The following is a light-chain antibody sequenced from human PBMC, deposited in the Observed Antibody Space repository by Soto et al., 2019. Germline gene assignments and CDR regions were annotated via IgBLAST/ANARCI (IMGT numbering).Light chain of an antibody. Sequence: DIPMTQSPATLSASVGDRVTITCRASQSISSWLAWYQQKPGKAPKLLIYDASSLESGVPSRFSGSGSGTEFTLTISSLPPDDVATYYCQQYNTYLFTFGPGTKVDIK. CDR1: QSISSW. V-gene: IGKV1-5*01. J-gene: IGKJ3*01. CDR2: DAS. CDR3: QQYNTYLFT.